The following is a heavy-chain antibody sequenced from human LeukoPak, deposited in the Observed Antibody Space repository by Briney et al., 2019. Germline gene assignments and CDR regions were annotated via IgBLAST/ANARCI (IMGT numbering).Heavy chain of an antibody. D-gene: IGHD2-2*01. CDR2: ISAYNGNT. Sequence: GASVTVSCKASGYTFTSYGISWVRQAPGQGLEWMGWISAYNGNTNYAQKLQGRVTMTTDTSTSTAYMELRSLRSDDTAVYYCARCPGPYCSSTSCYLTDWGQGTLVTVSP. V-gene: IGHV1-18*01. J-gene: IGHJ4*02. CDR3: ARCPGPYCSSTSCYLTD. CDR1: GYTFTSYG.